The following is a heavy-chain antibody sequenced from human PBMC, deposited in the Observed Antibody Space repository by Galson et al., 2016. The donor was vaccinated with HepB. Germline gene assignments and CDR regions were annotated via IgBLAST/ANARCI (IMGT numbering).Heavy chain of an antibody. CDR1: GYSFTSYW. CDR2: IYPGDSDT. V-gene: IGHV5-51*01. J-gene: IGHJ6*02. CDR3: ARRGRDILTGYYYYYGMDV. D-gene: IGHD3-9*01. Sequence: QSGAEVKKPGESLKISCKGSGYSFTSYWIGWVRQMPGKGLEFMGIIYPGDSDTRYSPSFQGQATISADKSISTAYLQWSSLKASDTAMYYCARRGRDILTGYYYYYGMDVWGQGTTVTVSS.